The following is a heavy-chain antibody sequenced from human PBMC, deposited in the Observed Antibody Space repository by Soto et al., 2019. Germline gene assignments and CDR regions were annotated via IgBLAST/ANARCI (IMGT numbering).Heavy chain of an antibody. D-gene: IGHD4-4*01. CDR1: GFTFSSYG. J-gene: IGHJ6*03. V-gene: IGHV3-30*03. Sequence: GGSLRLSCAASGFTFSSYGMHWVRQAPGKGLEWVAVISYDGSNKYYADSVKGRFTISRDNSKNTLYLQMNSLRAEDTAVYFCASAVTTSSYYYYYYMDVWGKGTTVTVSS. CDR3: ASAVTTSSYYYYYYMDV. CDR2: ISYDGSNK.